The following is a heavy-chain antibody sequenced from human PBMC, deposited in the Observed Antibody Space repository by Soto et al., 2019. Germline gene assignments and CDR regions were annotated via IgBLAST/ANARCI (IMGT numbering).Heavy chain of an antibody. Sequence: QVQLVQSGAEVKKPGSSVKVSCKASGGTFSSYAISWVRQAPGEGLEWMGGIIPIFGAAKYAQKFQGRVTITAHKAKNTDSKDLISLLSEDTDVYYCAKGYQSIAAAGTPNLHLGYWGQGTLVNVSS. CDR3: AKGYQSIAAAGTPNLHLGY. J-gene: IGHJ4*02. CDR1: GGTFSSYA. V-gene: IGHV1-69*06. D-gene: IGHD6-13*01. CDR2: IIPIFGAA.